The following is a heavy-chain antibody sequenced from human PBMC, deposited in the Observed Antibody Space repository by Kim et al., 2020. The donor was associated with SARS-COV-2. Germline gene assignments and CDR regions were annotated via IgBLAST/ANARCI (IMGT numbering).Heavy chain of an antibody. Sequence: SVKVSCKASGGTFSSYAISWVRQAPGQGLEWMGGIIPIFGTANYAQKFQGRVTITADESTSTAYMELSSLRSEDTAVYYCARDWTRGYCSGGSCTHWFDPWGQGTLVTVSS. J-gene: IGHJ5*02. CDR3: ARDWTRGYCSGGSCTHWFDP. CDR1: GGTFSSYA. D-gene: IGHD2-15*01. CDR2: IIPIFGTA. V-gene: IGHV1-69*13.